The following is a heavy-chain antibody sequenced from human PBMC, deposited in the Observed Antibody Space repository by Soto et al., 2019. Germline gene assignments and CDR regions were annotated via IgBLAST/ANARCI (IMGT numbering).Heavy chain of an antibody. CDR2: ISSGGTHI. J-gene: IGHJ6*02. D-gene: IGHD2-15*01. CDR3: ARDVRAESGGREPYYYYFGMDV. V-gene: IGHV3-21*01. CDR1: GFNFNTYN. Sequence: EVNLVESGGGLVKPGGSLKLSCDASGFNFNTYNMNWVRQAPGKGLEWVSYISSGGTHIYYADSVRGRFTISRDNAKSSLSLEMNSLRPDDAAVYYCARDVRAESGGREPYYYYFGMDVWGQGTTVTVSS.